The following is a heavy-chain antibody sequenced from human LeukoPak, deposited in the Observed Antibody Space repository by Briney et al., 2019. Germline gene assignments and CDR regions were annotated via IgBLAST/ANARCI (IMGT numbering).Heavy chain of an antibody. D-gene: IGHD1-26*01. Sequence: GGSLRLSCAASGFTFSDYYMSWVRQAPGKGLEWVSYISSSSNTVYYADSVKGRLTVSRDNANNSLYVQMTNLRAEDTAVYYCARRAMGATSFDYWGQGTLVTVSS. J-gene: IGHJ4*02. CDR3: ARRAMGATSFDY. CDR2: ISSSSNTV. CDR1: GFTFSDYY. V-gene: IGHV3-11*04.